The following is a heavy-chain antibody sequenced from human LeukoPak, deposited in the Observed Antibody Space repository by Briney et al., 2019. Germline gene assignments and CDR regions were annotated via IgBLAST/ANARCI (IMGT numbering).Heavy chain of an antibody. D-gene: IGHD3-22*01. CDR1: GYTFTSYG. J-gene: IGHJ4*02. V-gene: IGHV1-18*01. CDR3: ARDYGGTYYYDSSGYFHY. CDR2: ISAYNGNT. Sequence: ASVKVSCKASGYTFTSYGISWVRQAPGQGLEWMGWISAYNGNTNYAQKLQGRVTMTTDTSTSTAYMELRSLRSDDTAVYYCARDYGGTYYYDSSGYFHYWGQGTLVTVSS.